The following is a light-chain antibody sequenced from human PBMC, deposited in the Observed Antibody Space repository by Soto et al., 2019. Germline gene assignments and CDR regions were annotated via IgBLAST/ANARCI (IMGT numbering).Light chain of an antibody. J-gene: IGLJ1*01. CDR3: SSYAGTNNLYV. V-gene: IGLV2-8*01. CDR2: EVI. Sequence: QSALTQPPSASGSPGQSVTISCTGTSSDVGGYNYVSWYQQHPGNAPKLMIYEVIKRPSGVPDRFSGSKSGNTASLTVSGLQAEDEADYYCSSYAGTNNLYVFGTGTKVTDL. CDR1: SSDVGGYNY.